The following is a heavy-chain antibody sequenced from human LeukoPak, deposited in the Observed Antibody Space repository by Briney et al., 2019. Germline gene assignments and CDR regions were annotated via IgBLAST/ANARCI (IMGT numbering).Heavy chain of an antibody. CDR3: ARYASPLEGMDV. CDR1: QFTFSSYG. CDR2: INQDGREK. J-gene: IGHJ6*02. V-gene: IGHV3-7*04. Sequence: GGSLRLSCTPSQFTFSSYGMNWVRQAPGKGREGVANINQDGREKNYVDSVKGRFTISRDNAKDSLYLQMNSLSAGDTAVYYCARYASPLEGMDVWGQGTTVTVSS.